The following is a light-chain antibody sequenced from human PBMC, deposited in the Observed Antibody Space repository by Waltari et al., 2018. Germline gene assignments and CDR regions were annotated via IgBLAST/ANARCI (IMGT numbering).Light chain of an antibody. CDR3: QQSYSIPLA. J-gene: IGKJ4*01. V-gene: IGKV1-39*01. CDR2: TAS. CDR1: ETTRIY. Sequence: DIQMTQSPSSLSASVGDRVTITCRASETTRIYLNWYQQKPGKAPKLLINTASRLQSGVPSRFSGSGSETDFTLTISTLQHEDFATYYCQQSYSIPLAFGGGTKVEIK.